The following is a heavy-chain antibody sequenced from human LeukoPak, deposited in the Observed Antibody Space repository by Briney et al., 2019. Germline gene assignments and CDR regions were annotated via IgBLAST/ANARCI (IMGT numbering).Heavy chain of an antibody. D-gene: IGHD5-24*01. CDR2: ISTTGDTT. CDR3: ARDYKYAFDN. Sequence: GGSLRLSCAASGFTFSTYGMSWVRQAPGKGLERVSTISTTGDTTYYTDSVKGRFTISRDNSKNTVYLQMNSLRVEDTAVYYCARDYKYAFDNWGQGTLVTVSS. CDR1: GFTFSTYG. J-gene: IGHJ4*02. V-gene: IGHV3-23*01.